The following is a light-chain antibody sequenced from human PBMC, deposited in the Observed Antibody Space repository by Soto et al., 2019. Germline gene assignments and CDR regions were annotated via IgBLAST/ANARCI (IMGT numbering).Light chain of an antibody. Sequence: EIVLTQSPGTLSLSPGERATLSCRASQSVSSSFLAWYQQRPGQAPRLLIHGVSSRATGIPDRFSGSGSGTDFTLTINRLEPEDCALYFCQQYGSSPFTFGPGTKLEIK. CDR3: QQYGSSPFT. CDR1: QSVSSSF. CDR2: GVS. V-gene: IGKV3-20*01. J-gene: IGKJ3*01.